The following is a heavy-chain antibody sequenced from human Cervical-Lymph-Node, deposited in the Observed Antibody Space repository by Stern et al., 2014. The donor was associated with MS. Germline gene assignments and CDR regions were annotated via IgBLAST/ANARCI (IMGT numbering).Heavy chain of an antibody. CDR1: GYTFTSYG. CDR2: ISAYNGNT. CDR3: ARVTDYYDSSGYNIDY. Sequence: QVQLGQSGAEVKKPGASVKVSCKASGYTFTSYGISWVRQAPGQGLEWMGWISAYNGNTNYAQKLQGRVTMTTDTSTSTAYMELRSLRSDDTAVYYCARVTDYYDSSGYNIDYWGQGTLVTVSS. D-gene: IGHD3-22*01. V-gene: IGHV1-18*04. J-gene: IGHJ4*02.